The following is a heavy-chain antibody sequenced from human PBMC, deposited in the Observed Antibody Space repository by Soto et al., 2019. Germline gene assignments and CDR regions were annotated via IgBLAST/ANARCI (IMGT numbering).Heavy chain of an antibody. V-gene: IGHV1-2*02. D-gene: IGHD1-7*01. CDR1: GYTFTGYY. J-gene: IGHJ5*02. CDR2: INPNSGGT. CDR3: ARERTGTTVWFDP. Sequence: ASVKVSCKASGYTFTGYYMHWVRQAPGQGLEWMGWINPNSGGTNYAQKFQGRVTMTGDTSISTAYMELSRLRSDDTAVYYCARERTGTTVWFDPWGQGTLVTVSS.